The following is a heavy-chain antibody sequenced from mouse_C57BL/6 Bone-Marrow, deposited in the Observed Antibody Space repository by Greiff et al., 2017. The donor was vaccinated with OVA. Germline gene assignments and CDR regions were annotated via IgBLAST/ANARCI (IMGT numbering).Heavy chain of an antibody. D-gene: IGHD1-1*01. CDR3: ARQYYYGSSFLYWYFDV. J-gene: IGHJ1*03. CDR1: GFTFSSYG. CDR2: ISSGGSYT. V-gene: IGHV5-6*01. Sequence: VQLQQSGGDLVKPGGSLKLSCAASGFTFSSYGMSWVRQTPDKRLEWVATISSGGSYTYYPDSVKGRFTISRDNAKNTLYLQMSSLKSEDTAMYYCARQYYYGSSFLYWYFDVWGTGTTVTVSS.